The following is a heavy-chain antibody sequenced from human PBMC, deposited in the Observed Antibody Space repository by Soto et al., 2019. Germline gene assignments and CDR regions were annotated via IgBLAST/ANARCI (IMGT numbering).Heavy chain of an antibody. V-gene: IGHV4-59*01. CDR1: GGSISSYY. CDR3: AREGTTVDSYYYYGMDV. Sequence: QVQLQESGPGLVKPSETLSLTCTVSGGSISSYYWSWIRQPPGKGLEWIGYIYYRGSTNYHPSLKSRVTISVDTSKNQFSLKLSSVTAADTAVYYCAREGTTVDSYYYYGMDVWGQGTTVTVSS. CDR2: IYYRGST. J-gene: IGHJ6*02. D-gene: IGHD1-1*01.